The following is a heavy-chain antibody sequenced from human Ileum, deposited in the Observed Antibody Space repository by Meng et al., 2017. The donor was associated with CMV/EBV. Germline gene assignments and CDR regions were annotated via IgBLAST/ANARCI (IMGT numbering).Heavy chain of an antibody. Sequence: QLLLQESGPGRVKPSETLSLTCTVSGASISSGDYFWGWIRQPPKGLEWVASITYSGTTYYNPSLKSRVTMSVDTSKNQFSLKLNSVTAADTAVYYCVRASITMIDYWGQGTLVTVSS. D-gene: IGHD3-22*01. CDR1: GASISSGDYF. V-gene: IGHV4-39*07. CDR2: ITYSGTT. J-gene: IGHJ4*02. CDR3: VRASITMIDY.